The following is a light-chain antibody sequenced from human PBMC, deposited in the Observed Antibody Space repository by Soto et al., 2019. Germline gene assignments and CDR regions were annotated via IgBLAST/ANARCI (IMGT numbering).Light chain of an antibody. J-gene: IGKJ1*01. V-gene: IGKV3-20*01. CDR2: GGS. Sequence: IVLTQSPGTLSLSPGDSATLSCRASQSFKSSYLAWYQQKPGQAPKLLIHGGSTRATGISDRFRGSGSGTDFTLTLSRLEPEDFAVYYCQLYRTFGQGTKVDIK. CDR1: QSFKSSY. CDR3: QLYRT.